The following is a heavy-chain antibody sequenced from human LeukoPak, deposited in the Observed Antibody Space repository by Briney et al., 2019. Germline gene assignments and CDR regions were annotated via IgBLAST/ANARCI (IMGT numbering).Heavy chain of an antibody. D-gene: IGHD3-22*01. CDR3: ASLGITMTRAFDI. CDR2: INPNSGGT. J-gene: IGHJ3*02. V-gene: IGHV1-2*06. Sequence: ASVKVSCKASGYTFTGYYMHWVRQAPGQGLEWMGRINPNSGGTNYAQEFQGRVTMTRDTSISTAYMELSRLRSDDTAVYYCASLGITMTRAFDIWGQGTMVTVSS. CDR1: GYTFTGYY.